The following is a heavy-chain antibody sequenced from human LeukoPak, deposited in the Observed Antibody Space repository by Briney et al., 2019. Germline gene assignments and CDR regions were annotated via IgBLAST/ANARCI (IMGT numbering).Heavy chain of an antibody. J-gene: IGHJ4*02. CDR3: ARRSGSYQADFDY. Sequence: GGSLRLSCAASGFTFSDYYMSWIRQAPGKGLEWVSYISGSGSTIYYADTVKGRFTISRDNAKNSLYLQMNSLGAEDTAVYYCARRSGSYQADFDYWGQGTLVTVSS. CDR2: ISGSGSTI. D-gene: IGHD1-26*01. CDR1: GFTFSDYY. V-gene: IGHV3-11*01.